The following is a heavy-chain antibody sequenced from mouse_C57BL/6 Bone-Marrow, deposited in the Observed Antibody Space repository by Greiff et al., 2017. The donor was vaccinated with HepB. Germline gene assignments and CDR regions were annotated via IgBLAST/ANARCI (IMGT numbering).Heavy chain of an antibody. CDR2: IRSKSNNYAT. V-gene: IGHV10-1*01. CDR3: VPTMVTTTAMDY. J-gene: IGHJ4*01. D-gene: IGHD2-9*01. Sequence: EAGGGLVQPKGSLKLSCAASGFSFNTYAMNWVRQAPGKGLEWVARIRSKSNNYATYYADSVKDRFTISRDDSESMLYLQMNNLKTEDTAMYYCVPTMVTTTAMDYWGQGTSVTVSS. CDR1: GFSFNTYA.